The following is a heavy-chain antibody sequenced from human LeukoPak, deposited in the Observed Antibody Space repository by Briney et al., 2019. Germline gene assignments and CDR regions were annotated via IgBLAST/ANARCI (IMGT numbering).Heavy chain of an antibody. V-gene: IGHV4-59*05. D-gene: IGHD2-2*01. Sequence: SETLSLTCTVSGGSISSYYWSWIRQPAGKGLEWIGSIYYSGSTYYNPSLKSRVTISVDTSKNQFSLKLSSVTAADTAVYYCARQKGGCSSTSCYAAWFDPWGQGTLVTVSS. CDR3: ARQKGGCSSTSCYAAWFDP. CDR1: GGSISSYY. CDR2: IYYSGST. J-gene: IGHJ5*02.